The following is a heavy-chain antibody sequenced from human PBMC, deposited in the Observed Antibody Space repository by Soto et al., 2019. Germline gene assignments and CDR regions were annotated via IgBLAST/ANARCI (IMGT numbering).Heavy chain of an antibody. CDR1: GFTFSSYA. J-gene: IGHJ3*02. V-gene: IGHV3-23*01. CDR3: TTDVGSDAFEI. D-gene: IGHD1-26*01. CDR2: ISGNGAET. Sequence: DVQLLESGGGLVQPGGSVRLSCAASGFTFSSYAMSWVRQAPGKGLEWVSAISGNGAETSYADSVRGRFTISRDNSKDTLFLHMNSLRADDTAVYYCTTDVGSDAFEIWGQGTMVTVSS.